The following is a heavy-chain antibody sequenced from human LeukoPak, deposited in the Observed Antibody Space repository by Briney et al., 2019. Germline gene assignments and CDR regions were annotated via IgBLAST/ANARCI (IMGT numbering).Heavy chain of an antibody. D-gene: IGHD3-10*01. J-gene: IGHJ4*02. CDR3: ARAGAPTMVRGVIIPVYFDY. CDR2: ISYDGSNK. CDR1: GFTFSGYP. V-gene: IGHV3-30-3*01. Sequence: GKSLRLSCAASGFTFSGYPIHWVRQAPGKGLEWVAVISYDGSNKYYADSVKGRFTISRDNSKNTLYLQMNSLRAEDTAVYYCARAGAPTMVRGVIIPVYFDYWGQGTLVTVSS.